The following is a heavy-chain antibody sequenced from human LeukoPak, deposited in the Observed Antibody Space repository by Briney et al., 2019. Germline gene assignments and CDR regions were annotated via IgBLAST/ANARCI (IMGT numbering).Heavy chain of an antibody. CDR1: GYTFTSYY. V-gene: IGHV1-46*01. CDR2: INPSGGST. Sequence: VASVKVSCKASGYTFTSYYMHWVRQAPGQGLEWMGIINPSGGSTSYAQKFQGRVTMTRDMSTSTVYMELSSLRSEDTAVYYCARKPNYYDSSGYYAFDIWGQGTMVTVSS. CDR3: ARKPNYYDSSGYYAFDI. J-gene: IGHJ3*02. D-gene: IGHD3-22*01.